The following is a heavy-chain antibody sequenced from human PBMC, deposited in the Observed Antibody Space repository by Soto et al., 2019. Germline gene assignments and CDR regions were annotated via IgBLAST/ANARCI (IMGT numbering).Heavy chain of an antibody. V-gene: IGHV3-66*01. CDR2: IYDNGRT. Sequence: GGSLRLSCAASGFTVSTKYMSWVRQAPGKGLEWVSVIYDNGRTYYADSVKGRFTISRDNSKNTVSLQMNGLRAEDTALYYCARSLIVGATAFDDLGQGTLVTVSS. D-gene: IGHD1-26*01. CDR3: ARSLIVGATAFDD. J-gene: IGHJ4*02. CDR1: GFTVSTKY.